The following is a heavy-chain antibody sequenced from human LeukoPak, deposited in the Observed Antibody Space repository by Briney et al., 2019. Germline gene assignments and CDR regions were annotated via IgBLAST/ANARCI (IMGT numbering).Heavy chain of an antibody. Sequence: PGESLKISCEGSGFNFTTYWIGWVRQMPGKGLEWMGIIYPGDSDIRYSPSFQGQVTISADKSISSTYLQWSSLKASDTAMYYCARRSREEGDYYDSSSLRKAFDFWGQGTMVTVSS. CDR3: ARRSREEGDYYDSSSLRKAFDF. J-gene: IGHJ3*01. V-gene: IGHV5-51*01. D-gene: IGHD3-22*01. CDR2: IYPGDSDI. CDR1: GFNFTTYW.